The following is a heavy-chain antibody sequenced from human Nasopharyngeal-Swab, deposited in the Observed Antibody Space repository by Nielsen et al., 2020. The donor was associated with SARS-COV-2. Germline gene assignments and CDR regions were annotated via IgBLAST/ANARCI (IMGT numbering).Heavy chain of an antibody. V-gene: IGHV1-58*01. Sequence: SVKVSCKASGFTFSGSAVQWVRQARGQRLEWIGWIVLGNDKTDYAQKFQDRVTITRDMSASPVYMQLSSLRSEDTALYYCATLSAPRDGNNRAPMGWGQGTLVTVSS. CDR1: GFTFSGSA. CDR3: ATLSAPRDGNNRAPMG. J-gene: IGHJ4*02. D-gene: IGHD5-24*01. CDR2: IVLGNDKT.